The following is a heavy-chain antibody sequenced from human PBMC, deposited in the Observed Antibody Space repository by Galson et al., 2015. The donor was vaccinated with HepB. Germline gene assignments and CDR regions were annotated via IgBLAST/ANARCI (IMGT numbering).Heavy chain of an antibody. CDR2: IWYDGSNK. J-gene: IGHJ6*02. CDR1: GFTFSSYG. D-gene: IGHD3-9*01. CDR3: ARSPTGYYNRYYYYGMDV. Sequence: SLRLSCAASGFTFSSYGMHWVRQAPGKGLEWVAVIWYDGSNKYYADSVKGRFTISRDNSKNTLYLQMNSLRAEDTAVYYCARSPTGYYNRYYYYGMDVWGQGTTVTVSS. V-gene: IGHV3-33*01.